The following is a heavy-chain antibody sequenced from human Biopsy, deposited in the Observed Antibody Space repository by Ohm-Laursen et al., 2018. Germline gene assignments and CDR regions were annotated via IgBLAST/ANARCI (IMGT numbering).Heavy chain of an antibody. Sequence: TLSLIWSVSGGSISGSSWSWIRQAPGKGLEWIGYISYSRDTNYNPSLKSRITISVDTSKNQLSLKLRSGTAADTAVYYCALETTYCSGNRCYPDGMDVWGQGTTVTVSS. D-gene: IGHD2-15*01. J-gene: IGHJ6*02. V-gene: IGHV4-59*08. CDR2: ISYSRDT. CDR1: GGSISGSS. CDR3: ALETTYCSGNRCYPDGMDV.